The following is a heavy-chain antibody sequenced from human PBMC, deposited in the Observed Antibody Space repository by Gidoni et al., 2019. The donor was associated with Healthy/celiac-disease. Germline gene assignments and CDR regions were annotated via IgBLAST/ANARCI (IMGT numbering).Heavy chain of an antibody. V-gene: IGHV4-34*01. CDR2: INHSGST. Sequence: QVLLQQWGAGLLKPSETLSLTCAAYGGFFRGYDWSWIRKPPGKGLEWIGEINHSGSTNYCPSLKRRVTISVDTSTNQFSLRLSSVTAADTAVYYCARGPPRDIVVVPAAPDYYFDYWGQGTLVTVSS. CDR3: ARGPPRDIVVVPAAPDYYFDY. J-gene: IGHJ4*02. CDR1: GGFFRGYD. D-gene: IGHD2-2*01.